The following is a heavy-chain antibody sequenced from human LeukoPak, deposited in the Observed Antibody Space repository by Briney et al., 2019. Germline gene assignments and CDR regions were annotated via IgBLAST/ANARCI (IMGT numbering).Heavy chain of an antibody. CDR1: GFTFSDYY. V-gene: IGHV3-11*04. CDR2: ISSSGSTI. J-gene: IGHJ6*02. D-gene: IGHD3-22*01. Sequence: GGSLRLSCTASGFTFSDYYMSWIRQAPGKGLEWVSYISSSGSTIYYADSVKGRFTISRDNAKNSLYLQMNSLRAEDTAVYYCARVLRIYYDSSGYLLSYYYGMDVWGQGTTVTVSS. CDR3: ARVLRIYYDSSGYLLSYYYGMDV.